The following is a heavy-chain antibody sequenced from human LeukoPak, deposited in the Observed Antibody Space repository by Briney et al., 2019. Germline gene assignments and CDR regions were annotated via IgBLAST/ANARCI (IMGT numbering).Heavy chain of an antibody. J-gene: IGHJ4*02. CDR2: ISGVGDTT. D-gene: IGHD6-19*01. V-gene: IGHV3-23*01. CDR1: GFTFSSNA. Sequence: PGGSLRLSCAASGFTFSSNAVSWVRQVPGKGLEWVSTISGVGDTTYHADSVKGRFTISRDNSKNTLYLQMNSLRADDTAVYYCARDSGHSSGWYTYWGQGTLVTVSS. CDR3: ARDSGHSSGWYTY.